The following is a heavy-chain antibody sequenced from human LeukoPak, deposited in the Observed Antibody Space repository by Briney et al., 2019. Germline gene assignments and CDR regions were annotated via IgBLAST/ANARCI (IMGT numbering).Heavy chain of an antibody. CDR2: ISSSSSSYI. D-gene: IGHD3-9*01. Sequence: GGSLRLSCAASGFTFSSYSMNWVRQAPGKGLEWVSSISSSSSSYIYYADSVKGRFTISRDNAKNSLYLQMNSLRAEDTAVYYCAREGYDILTGYSYNWFDPWGQETLVTVSS. V-gene: IGHV3-21*01. CDR1: GFTFSSYS. CDR3: AREGYDILTGYSYNWFDP. J-gene: IGHJ5*02.